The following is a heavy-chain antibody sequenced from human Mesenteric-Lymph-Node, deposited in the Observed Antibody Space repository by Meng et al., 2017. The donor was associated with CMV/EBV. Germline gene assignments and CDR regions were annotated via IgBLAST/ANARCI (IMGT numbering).Heavy chain of an antibody. J-gene: IGHJ4*02. CDR1: GFTFSSYA. D-gene: IGHD3-16*01. CDR2: IYSGGSST. CDR3: ARLYSDTWGVDY. V-gene: IGHV3-23*03. Sequence: GGSLRLSCAASGFTFSSYAMSWVRQAPGKGLEWVSVIYSGGSSTYYEDSVKGRFTISRDNSKNTLYLQMNSLRAEDTAVYYCARLYSDTWGVDYWGQGTLVTVSS.